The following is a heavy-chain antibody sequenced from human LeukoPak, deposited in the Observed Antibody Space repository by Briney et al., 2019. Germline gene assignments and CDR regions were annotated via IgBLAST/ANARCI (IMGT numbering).Heavy chain of an antibody. Sequence: GESLKISCKGSGSSFTSYWIGWVRQLPGKGLEWMGIIYPGDSDTRYSPSFQGQVTISADKSISTAYLQWSSLKASDTAMYYCVRLCIGYGYPYYMDVWGKGTTVTVSS. D-gene: IGHD5-18*01. V-gene: IGHV5-51*01. J-gene: IGHJ6*03. CDR3: VRLCIGYGYPYYMDV. CDR1: GSSFTSYW. CDR2: IYPGDSDT.